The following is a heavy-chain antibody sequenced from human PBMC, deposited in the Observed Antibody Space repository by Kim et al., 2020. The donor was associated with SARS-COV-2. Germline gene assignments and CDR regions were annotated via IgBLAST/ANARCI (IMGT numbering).Heavy chain of an antibody. J-gene: IGHJ6*02. D-gene: IGHD2-2*02. CDR2: IIPIFGTA. Sequence: SVKVSCKASGGTFSSYAISWVRQAPGQGLEWMGGIIPIFGTANYAQKFQGRVTITADESTSTAYMELSSLRSEDTAVYYCARRSQTHHQDIVVVPAAIYYGMDVWGQGTTVTVSS. V-gene: IGHV1-69*13. CDR1: GGTFSSYA. CDR3: ARRSQTHHQDIVVVPAAIYYGMDV.